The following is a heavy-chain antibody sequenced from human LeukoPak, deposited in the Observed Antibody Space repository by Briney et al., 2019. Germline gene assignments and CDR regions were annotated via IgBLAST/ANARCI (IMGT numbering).Heavy chain of an antibody. V-gene: IGHV3-30-3*01. CDR1: GFTFSSYA. CDR2: ISYDGSNK. J-gene: IGHJ6*02. Sequence: GGSLRLSCAASGFTFSSYAMHWVRQAPGKGLEWVAVISYDGSNKYYADSVKGRFTISRDNSKNTLYLQMNSLRAEDTAVYYCARDFGGYYYYGMDVWGQGTTVTVSS. CDR3: ARDFGGYYYYGMDV. D-gene: IGHD2-15*01.